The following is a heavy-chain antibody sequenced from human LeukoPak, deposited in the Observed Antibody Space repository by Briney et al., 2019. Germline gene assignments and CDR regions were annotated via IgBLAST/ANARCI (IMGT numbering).Heavy chain of an antibody. CDR2: IYTSGST. CDR1: GGSISSSSYY. V-gene: IGHV4-39*07. CDR3: ARDSLYYDFWSGYYYYYMDV. J-gene: IGHJ6*03. D-gene: IGHD3-3*01. Sequence: SETLSLTCTVSGGSISSSSYYWGWIRQPPGKGLEWIGRIYTSGSTNYNPSLKSRVTMSVDTSKNQFSLKLSSVTAADTAVYYCARDSLYYDFWSGYYYYYMDVWGKGTTVTVSS.